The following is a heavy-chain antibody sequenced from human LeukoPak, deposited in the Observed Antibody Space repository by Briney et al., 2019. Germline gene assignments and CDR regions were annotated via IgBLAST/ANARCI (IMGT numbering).Heavy chain of an antibody. Sequence: SETLSLTCAVYGGSFSGYYWSWIRQPPGKGLEWIGEINHSGSTNYNPSLKSRVTISVDTSKNQFSLKPSSVTAADTAVYYCARVSIVVVPAAIKATYYYYYGMDVWGQGTTVTVSS. CDR1: GGSFSGYY. CDR3: ARVSIVVVPAAIKATYYYYYGMDV. D-gene: IGHD2-2*02. CDR2: INHSGST. V-gene: IGHV4-34*01. J-gene: IGHJ6*02.